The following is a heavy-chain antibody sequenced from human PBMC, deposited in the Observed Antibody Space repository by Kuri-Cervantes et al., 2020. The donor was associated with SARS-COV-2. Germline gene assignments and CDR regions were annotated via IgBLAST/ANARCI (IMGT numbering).Heavy chain of an antibody. D-gene: IGHD6-6*01. J-gene: IGHJ6*02. V-gene: IGHV4-61*02. CDR3: TRSQYSTSRFFYYSLDV. CDR1: GGSIDSGDYY. CDR2: IYSSGNT. Sequence: LRLSCTVSGGSIDSGDYYWTWIRQPSGKSLEWIGRIYSSGNTNYNPSLKSRVTISVDRSKTQFSLRLTSLTAADTAVYYCTRSQYSTSRFFYYSLDVWGQGTTVTVSS.